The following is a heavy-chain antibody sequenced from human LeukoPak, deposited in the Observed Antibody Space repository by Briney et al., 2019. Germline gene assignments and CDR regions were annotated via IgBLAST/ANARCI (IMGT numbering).Heavy chain of an antibody. J-gene: IGHJ3*02. Sequence: PGGSLRLSCAASGFTFSSYNMNWVRQAPGKGPEWVSSITSSSSYIYYTDSMKGRFTISRDNAKNSLYLQMNSLRAEDTAVYYCARVREAAAFDIWGQGTMVTVSS. D-gene: IGHD6-25*01. CDR3: ARVREAAAFDI. V-gene: IGHV3-21*01. CDR2: ITSSSSYI. CDR1: GFTFSSYN.